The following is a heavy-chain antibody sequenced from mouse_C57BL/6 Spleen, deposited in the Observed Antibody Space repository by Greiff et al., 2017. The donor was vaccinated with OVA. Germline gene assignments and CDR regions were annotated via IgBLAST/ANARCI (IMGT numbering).Heavy chain of an antibody. J-gene: IGHJ2*01. Sequence: VQLQQSGPELVKPGASVKISCKASGYSFTSYYIHWVKQRPGQGLEWIGWIYPGSGNTKYNEKFKGKATLTADTSSSTAYMQLSSLTSGDSAVYYWARGYYGSSDYWGQGTTLTVSS. CDR2: IYPGSGNT. D-gene: IGHD1-1*01. CDR1: GYSFTSYY. CDR3: ARGYYGSSDY. V-gene: IGHV1-66*01.